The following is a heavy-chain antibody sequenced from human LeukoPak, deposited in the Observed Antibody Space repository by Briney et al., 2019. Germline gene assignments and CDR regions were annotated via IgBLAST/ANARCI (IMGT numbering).Heavy chain of an antibody. Sequence: GGSLRLSCAASGFTFSSYAMICVRQAPGKGLEWVSAISGTGDTIFYADSVKGRFTISRDNSKNTLYLQMHSLRAGDTAVYFCAKDIGNSWYRKEKYFQHWGQGTLVTVSS. D-gene: IGHD6-13*01. CDR2: ISGTGDTI. V-gene: IGHV3-23*01. CDR1: GFTFSSYA. J-gene: IGHJ1*01. CDR3: AKDIGNSWYRKEKYFQH.